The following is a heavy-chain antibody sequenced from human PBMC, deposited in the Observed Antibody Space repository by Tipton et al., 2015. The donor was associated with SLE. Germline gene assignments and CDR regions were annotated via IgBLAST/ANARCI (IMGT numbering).Heavy chain of an antibody. CDR3: ARGGDPLRLVGAKWY. CDR2: ISYDGSNK. CDR1: GFTFSSYA. D-gene: IGHD6-19*01. V-gene: IGHV3-30-3*01. Sequence: SLRLSCAASGFTFSSYAMHWVRQAPGKGLEWVAVISYDGSNKYYADSVKGRFTISRDNSKNTLYLQMNSLRAEDTAVYYCARGGDPLRLVGAKWYWGQGTLVTVSS. J-gene: IGHJ4*02.